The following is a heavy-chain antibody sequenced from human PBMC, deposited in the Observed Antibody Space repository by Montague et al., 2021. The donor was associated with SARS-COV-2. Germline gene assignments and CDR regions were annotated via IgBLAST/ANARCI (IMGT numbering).Heavy chain of an antibody. J-gene: IGHJ4*02. V-gene: IGHV6-1*01. CDR2: TYYRSKWYN. D-gene: IGHD1-14*01. Sequence: CAISGDSVSSNIAAWNWIRQSPPRGLEWLGRTYYRSKWYNDYAVSVRSRITISPDTSKNQFSLQLNSVTPEDTAVYYCTQERGPGRTTWHYFDYWAREPWSPSPQ. CDR3: TQERGPGRTTWHYFDY. CDR1: GDSVSSNIAA.